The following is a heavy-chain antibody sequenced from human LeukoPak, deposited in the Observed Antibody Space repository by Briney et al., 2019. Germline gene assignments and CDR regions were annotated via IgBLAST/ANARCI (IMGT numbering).Heavy chain of an antibody. CDR1: GYTFTGYY. CDR3: ASDWGLSQLEYCSNTNCYMGAFDI. V-gene: IGHV1-2*02. CDR2: INPNSGGT. J-gene: IGHJ3*02. Sequence: ASLTVSCTASGYTFTGYYMHWVRHAPGQGLEWMVWINPNSGGTNYAQKFQGRVTMTSDTSISTAYMELSRLRSDDTAVYYCASDWGLSQLEYCSNTNCYMGAFDIWGQGTMVTVSS. D-gene: IGHD2-2*02.